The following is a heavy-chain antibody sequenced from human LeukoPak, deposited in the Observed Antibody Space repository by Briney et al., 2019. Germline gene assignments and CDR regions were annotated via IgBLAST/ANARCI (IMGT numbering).Heavy chain of an antibody. J-gene: IGHJ4*02. D-gene: IGHD2-2*01. CDR3: ARGGDIVVVPAALDY. V-gene: IGHV1-2*06. Sequence: ASVKVSCKDSGYTFTGYYMHWVRQAPGQGLEWMGRINPNSGGTNYAQKFQGRVTMTRDTSISTAYMELSRLRSDDTAVYYCARGGDIVVVPAALDYWGQGTLVTVSS. CDR1: GYTFTGYY. CDR2: INPNSGGT.